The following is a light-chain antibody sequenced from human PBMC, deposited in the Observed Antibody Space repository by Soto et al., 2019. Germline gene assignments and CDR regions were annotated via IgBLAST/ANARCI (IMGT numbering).Light chain of an antibody. CDR1: QSISSW. CDR3: QQYNSYWT. J-gene: IGKJ1*01. CDR2: DAS. Sequence: DIQMTQSPSTLSASVGDRVTITCRASQSISSWLAWYQQKPGKAPKLLIYDASSLEIGVTSRFSASGSGTEFTLTISSLQPDDFATSYCQQYNSYWTFGQGTKVEIK. V-gene: IGKV1-5*01.